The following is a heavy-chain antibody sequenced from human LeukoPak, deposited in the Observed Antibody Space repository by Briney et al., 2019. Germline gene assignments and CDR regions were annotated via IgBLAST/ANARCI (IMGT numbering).Heavy chain of an antibody. V-gene: IGHV3-23*01. CDR2: ISGSGGST. Sequence: PGGSLRLSCAAPGFTFSSYAMSWVRQAPGKGLEWVSAISGSGGSTYYADSVEGRFTISRDNSKNTLYLQMNSLRAEDTAVYYCANLPKSLGFDYWGPGTLVTVSS. CDR3: ANLPKSLGFDY. J-gene: IGHJ4*02. CDR1: GFTFSSYA. D-gene: IGHD6-13*01.